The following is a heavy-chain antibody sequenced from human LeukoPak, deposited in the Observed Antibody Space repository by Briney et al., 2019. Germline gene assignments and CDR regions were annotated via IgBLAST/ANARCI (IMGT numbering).Heavy chain of an antibody. CDR2: ISDSGGSA. CDR3: ARDRLQQQLTFLFDY. CDR1: GFSFRSYV. Sequence: QPGGSLRLSCAASGFSFRSYVMNWVRQSPGKGLEWVSSISDSGGSAYYADSVKGRLTISRDNSKNTLYLQMKSLRAEDTAVYYCARDRLQQQLTFLFDYWGQGTLVTVSS. D-gene: IGHD6-13*01. V-gene: IGHV3-23*01. J-gene: IGHJ4*02.